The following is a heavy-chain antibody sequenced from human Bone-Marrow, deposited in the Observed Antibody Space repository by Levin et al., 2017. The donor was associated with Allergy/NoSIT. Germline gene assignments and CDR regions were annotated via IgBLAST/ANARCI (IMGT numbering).Heavy chain of an antibody. CDR1: SGSIRDYY. CDR2: IYSSGST. V-gene: IGHV4-59*01. J-gene: IGHJ5*02. CDR3: AREMFSGSSYSFDP. Sequence: PSETLSLSCTVSSGSIRDYYWNWIRQPPGKGLEWIGYIYSSGSTKSNPSLKSRVTMSVDTAKNQISLNLSSVTAADTAVYFCAREMFSGSSYSFDPWGPGTLVTVSS. D-gene: IGHD6-6*01.